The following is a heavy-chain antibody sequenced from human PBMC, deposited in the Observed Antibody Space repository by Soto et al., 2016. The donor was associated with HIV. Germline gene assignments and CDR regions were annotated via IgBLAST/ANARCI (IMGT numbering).Heavy chain of an antibody. V-gene: IGHV3-23*01. CDR1: GFSFSNYA. CDR3: AKKGWMIAKDRNWYFDL. Sequence: QLLESGGALVQPGGSLRLSCAASGFSFSNYAMSWVRQAPGKGLQWVSGISGSGSSTYYADSVKGRFTISRDNSKNTLYLQMKSLRAEDTAVYYCAKKGWMIAKDRNWYFDLWGRGTLVTVPS. CDR2: ISGSGSST. J-gene: IGHJ2*01. D-gene: IGHD3-22*01.